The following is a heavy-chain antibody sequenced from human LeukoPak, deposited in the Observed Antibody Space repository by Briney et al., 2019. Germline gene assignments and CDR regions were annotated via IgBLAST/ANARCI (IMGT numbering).Heavy chain of an antibody. CDR2: ISYDGSNK. Sequence: GGSLRLSCAASRFTFSSYAMHWVRQAPGKGLEWVAVISYDGSNKYYADSVKGRFTISRDNSKNTLYLQMNSLRAEDTAVYYCAREELVPAATWPPYYYYGMDVWGQGTTVTVSS. CDR3: AREELVPAATWPPYYYYGMDV. V-gene: IGHV3-30-3*01. D-gene: IGHD2-2*01. J-gene: IGHJ6*02. CDR1: RFTFSSYA.